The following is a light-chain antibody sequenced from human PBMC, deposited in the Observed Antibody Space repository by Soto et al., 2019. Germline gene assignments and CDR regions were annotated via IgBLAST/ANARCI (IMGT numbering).Light chain of an antibody. Sequence: QSALTQPASVSGSPGQSITLSCTGTSSDIGGYNSVSWYQHHPGKAPKLLIYEVSHRPSGVSYRFSGSKSGNTASLTISGLQADDEADYFCSSYTISRTPVVFGGGTKLTVL. CDR1: SSDIGGYNS. J-gene: IGLJ2*01. V-gene: IGLV2-14*01. CDR2: EVS. CDR3: SSYTISRTPVV.